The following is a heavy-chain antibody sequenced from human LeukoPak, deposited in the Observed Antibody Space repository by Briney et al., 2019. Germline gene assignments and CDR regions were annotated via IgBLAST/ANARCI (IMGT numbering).Heavy chain of an antibody. CDR2: IYYSGST. V-gene: IGHV4-59*01. D-gene: IGHD3-10*01. CDR3: ARGVSDYYGSVYYYYYYMDV. CDR1: GGSISSYY. Sequence: SETLSLTCTVSGGSISSYYWSWIRQPPGKGLEWIGYIYYSGSTNYNPSLKSRVTISVGTSKNQFSLKLSSVTAADTAVYYCARGVSDYYGSVYYYYYYMDVWGKGTTVTVSS. J-gene: IGHJ6*03.